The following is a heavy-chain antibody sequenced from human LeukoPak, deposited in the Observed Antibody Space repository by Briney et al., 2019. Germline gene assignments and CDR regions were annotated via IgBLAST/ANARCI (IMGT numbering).Heavy chain of an antibody. D-gene: IGHD3-22*01. CDR2: ISGSGGST. CDR3: AKAERYYYDSSGYSYTPRPDC. J-gene: IGHJ4*02. V-gene: IGHV3-23*01. Sequence: SGGSLRLSCAASGFTFSSYAMSWVRQAPGKGLEWVSAISGSGGSTYYADSVKGRFTISRDNSKNTLYLQMNSLRAEDTAVYYCAKAERYYYDSSGYSYTPRPDCWGQGTLVTVSS. CDR1: GFTFSSYA.